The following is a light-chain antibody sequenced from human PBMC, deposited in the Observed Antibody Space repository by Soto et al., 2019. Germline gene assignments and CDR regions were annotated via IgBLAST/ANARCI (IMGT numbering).Light chain of an antibody. J-gene: IGKJ4*01. CDR3: QQLNSYRLT. Sequence: DVQLPQSPSFLSASVGDRVTITCRASQGISSYFAWYQQKPGKAPKLLIYAVSTLQSGVPSRFSGSASGTEFTLTISSRQPEDFATYYFQQLNSYRLTFGGGTKVEIK. V-gene: IGKV1-9*01. CDR1: QGISSY. CDR2: AVS.